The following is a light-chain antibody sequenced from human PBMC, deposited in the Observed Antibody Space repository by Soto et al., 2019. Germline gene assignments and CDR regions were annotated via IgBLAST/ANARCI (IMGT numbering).Light chain of an antibody. Sequence: DIQMTQSPSSLSASVGDRVTITCRTSQPISDYLNWYQQKPGKAPSLLIYTSSNLQTGVPSRFSGSGSGTHFTLTINSLQPEDFATYYCQQSYNTPRTCGQGTKVDIK. CDR1: QPISDY. V-gene: IGKV1-39*01. CDR3: QQSYNTPRT. CDR2: TSS. J-gene: IGKJ1*01.